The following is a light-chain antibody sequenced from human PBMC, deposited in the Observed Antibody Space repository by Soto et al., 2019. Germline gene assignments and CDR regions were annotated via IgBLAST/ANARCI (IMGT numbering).Light chain of an antibody. V-gene: IGLV1-40*01. J-gene: IGLJ2*01. CDR3: QSYDSSLSGHVV. CDR1: SSNIGAGYD. CDR2: YND. Sequence: QSVLTQPPSVSGAPGQRVTISCTGDSSNIGAGYDVHWYQQLPGTAPKLLIYYNDNRPSGVPDRFSGSKSGTSASLAITGLQADDEADYYCQSYDSSLSGHVVFGGGTKLTVL.